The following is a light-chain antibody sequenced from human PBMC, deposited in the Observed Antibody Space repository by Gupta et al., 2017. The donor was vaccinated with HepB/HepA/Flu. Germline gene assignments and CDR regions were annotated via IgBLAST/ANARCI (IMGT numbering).Light chain of an antibody. CDR1: SSDVGDYNY. J-gene: IGLJ3*02. Sequence: HSALAQPSSSSGSPGQSITISCTATSSDVGDYNYVSWYQPKQGKPPELLIYDVTNRPSGMYNRFSGSKSGNTASLTISGLQAEDEADYYCSSYSYTTLMVFGGGTKLTVL. V-gene: IGLV2-14*01. CDR3: SSYSYTTLMV. CDR2: DVT.